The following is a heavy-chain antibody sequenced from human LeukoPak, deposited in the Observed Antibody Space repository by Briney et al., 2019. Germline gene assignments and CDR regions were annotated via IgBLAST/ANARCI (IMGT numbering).Heavy chain of an antibody. V-gene: IGHV1-8*01. J-gene: IGHJ5*02. Sequence: ASVRVSCKTSGYPFSTYEINWVRQAAGQGLEWMGWVHPNSGNTDYAQKFQGRVTMTRDTSISTAYMELSGLRSDDTAVYFCARGPRNDPWGQGTLVTVSS. CDR2: VHPNSGNT. CDR3: ARGPRNDP. D-gene: IGHD1-14*01. CDR1: GYPFSTYE.